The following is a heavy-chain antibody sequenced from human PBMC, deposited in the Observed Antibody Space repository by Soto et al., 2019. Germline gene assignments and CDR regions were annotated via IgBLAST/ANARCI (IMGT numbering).Heavy chain of an antibody. CDR3: ARSVAVPGAHIDY. J-gene: IGHJ4*02. V-gene: IGHV4-59*01. D-gene: IGHD6-19*01. CDR2: VYYTGST. CDR1: GGSISGSY. Sequence: SETLSLTCSVSGGSISGSYWSWIRQSPGKGLEWLGSVYYTGSTNYSPSLRSRVSISVDTSKNEFSLRLSSVTAADTAVYFCARSVAVPGAHIDYWGQGTLVTVSS.